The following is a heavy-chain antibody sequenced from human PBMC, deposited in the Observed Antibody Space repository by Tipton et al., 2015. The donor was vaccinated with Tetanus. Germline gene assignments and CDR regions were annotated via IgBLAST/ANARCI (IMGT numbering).Heavy chain of an antibody. V-gene: IGHV3-7*03. J-gene: IGHJ4*02. CDR1: GFTFGTYW. CDR3: ARVRAYESGSFYSPFDS. D-gene: IGHD3-10*01. CDR2: IKKDGSEE. Sequence: SPRLSCAASGFTFGTYWMSWVRQAPGKGLEWVANIKKDGSEEYYVDSVKGRFTIFRDNAQNSLYLQMNSVRAEDTAVYYCARVRAYESGSFYSPFDSWGQGTLVTVSS.